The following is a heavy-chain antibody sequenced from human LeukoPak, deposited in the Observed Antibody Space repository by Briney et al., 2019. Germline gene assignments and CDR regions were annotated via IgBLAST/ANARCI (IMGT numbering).Heavy chain of an antibody. V-gene: IGHV3-15*01. CDR1: GFTFSNAW. CDR3: TTDINDYDILTGYRTSDY. CDR2: IKSKTDGGTT. Sequence: GGSLRLSCAASGFTFSNAWMSWVRQAPGKGLEWVGRIKSKTDGGTTDYAAPVKGRFTISRDDSKNTLYLQMNSLKTEDTAVYYCTTDINDYDILTGYRTSDYWGQGTLVTVSS. D-gene: IGHD3-9*01. J-gene: IGHJ4*02.